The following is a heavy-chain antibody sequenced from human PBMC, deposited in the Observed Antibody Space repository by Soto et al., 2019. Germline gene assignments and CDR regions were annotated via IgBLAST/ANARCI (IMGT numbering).Heavy chain of an antibody. CDR2: IIPIFGTA. CDR3: ARDPYYYDSSGYFEGYCPH. D-gene: IGHD3-22*01. Sequence: QVQLVQSGAEVKKPGSSVKVSCKASGGTFSSYAISWVRQAPGQGLEWMGGIIPIFGTANYAQKFQGRVTITADESTRTAYMELSRLRSEDTAVYYCARDPYYYDSSGYFEGYCPHWGQGTLVTVS. V-gene: IGHV1-69*01. J-gene: IGHJ1*01. CDR1: GGTFSSYA.